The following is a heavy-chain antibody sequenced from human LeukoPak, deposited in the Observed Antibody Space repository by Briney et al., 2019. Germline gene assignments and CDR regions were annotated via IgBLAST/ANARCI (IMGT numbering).Heavy chain of an antibody. V-gene: IGHV1-2*02. J-gene: IGHJ3*02. Sequence: ASVKVSCKASGYTFTGYYMHWVRQAPGQGLEWMGWINPNSGGTNYAQKFQGRVTMTRDTSISTAYMELSRLRSDDTAVYYCARGGGIWSGYLWSDAFDIWGQGTMVTVSS. CDR2: INPNSGGT. D-gene: IGHD3-3*01. CDR3: ARGGGIWSGYLWSDAFDI. CDR1: GYTFTGYY.